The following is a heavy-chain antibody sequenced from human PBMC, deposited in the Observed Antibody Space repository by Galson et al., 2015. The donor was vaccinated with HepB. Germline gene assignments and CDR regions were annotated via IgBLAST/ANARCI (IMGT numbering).Heavy chain of an antibody. V-gene: IGHV1-58*02. J-gene: IGHJ6*02. CDR3: AASTHSSSWYSLFYYYAMDV. D-gene: IGHD6-13*01. CDR2: VVVGSDNT. CDR1: GFTFTSST. Sequence: SVKVSCKASGFTFTSSTMQWVRQARGQRLEWIGWVVVGSDNTNYAHNFQERGTITRDMSTSTAYMELSSLRSEDTAVYYCAASTHSSSWYSLFYYYAMDVWGQGTTVTVSS.